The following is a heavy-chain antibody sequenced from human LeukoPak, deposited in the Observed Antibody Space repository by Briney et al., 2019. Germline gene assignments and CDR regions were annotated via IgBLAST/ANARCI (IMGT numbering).Heavy chain of an antibody. J-gene: IGHJ2*01. Sequence: SETLSLTCSVSAGSIGSYYWSWIRQPAGKGLEWIGRIYTTGSTDYNPSLKTRVTMSVDTSKNQFSLKLSSVTAADTAVYYCARQALAVPSSTGGFDLWGHGSLVSVSS. CDR2: IYTTGST. CDR3: ARQALAVPSSTGGFDL. D-gene: IGHD6-19*01. V-gene: IGHV4-4*07. CDR1: AGSIGSYY.